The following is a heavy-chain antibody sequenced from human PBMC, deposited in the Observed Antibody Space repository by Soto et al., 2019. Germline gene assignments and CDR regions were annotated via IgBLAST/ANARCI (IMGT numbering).Heavy chain of an antibody. Sequence: VGSLRLSGAASGFTFYTYEMNWVRQAPGKGLEWVSYISSSGSTTYYADSVKGRFTISRDNAKNSLYLQMNSLIAEDTAIYYCATRSGGGGAFDFWGQGTMVTVSS. V-gene: IGHV3-48*03. J-gene: IGHJ3*01. D-gene: IGHD3-10*01. CDR1: GFTFYTYE. CDR3: ATRSGGGGAFDF. CDR2: ISSSGSTT.